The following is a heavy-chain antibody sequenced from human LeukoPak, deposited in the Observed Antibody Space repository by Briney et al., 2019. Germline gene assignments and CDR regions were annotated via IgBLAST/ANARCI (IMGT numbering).Heavy chain of an antibody. D-gene: IGHD3-22*01. Sequence: SETLSLTCTVSGGSISNYYWSWIRQPPGKGLEWIGYIYYSGSTNYNPTLKSRVTISVDTSKNQSALKLSSVTAADTAVYYCAREVNYYDSSGYYYAYDYWGQGTLVTVSS. J-gene: IGHJ4*02. CDR3: AREVNYYDSSGYYYAYDY. V-gene: IGHV4-59*01. CDR2: IYYSGST. CDR1: GGSISNYY.